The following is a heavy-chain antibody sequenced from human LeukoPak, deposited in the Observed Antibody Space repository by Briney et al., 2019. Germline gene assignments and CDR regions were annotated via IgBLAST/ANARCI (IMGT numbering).Heavy chain of an antibody. Sequence: PSETLSLTCTVSGGSISSSSYYWGWIRQPPGKGLEWIGSIYYSGSTYYNPSLKSRVTISVDTSKNQFSLKLSSVTAADTAVYYCASILLSSHYYSNYWGQGTLVTVSS. D-gene: IGHD2/OR15-2a*01. CDR3: ASILLSSHYYSNY. CDR1: GGSISSSSYY. J-gene: IGHJ4*02. CDR2: IYYSGST. V-gene: IGHV4-39*01.